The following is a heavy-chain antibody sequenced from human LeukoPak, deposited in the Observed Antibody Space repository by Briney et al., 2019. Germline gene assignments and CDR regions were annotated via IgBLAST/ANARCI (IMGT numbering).Heavy chain of an antibody. D-gene: IGHD3-16*01. Sequence: PSETLSLTCSVSGVSISSGHYYWAWIRQPPGRGLECIASVLYSGSTYYDPSFNGRVTLSVDTSKNQFSLRLSSVTAADTAIYYCARHTIDTTLGGVPDYFDAWGQGTPVTVSS. CDR2: VLYSGST. CDR3: ARHTIDTTLGGVPDYFDA. V-gene: IGHV4-39*07. CDR1: GVSISSGHYY. J-gene: IGHJ5*02.